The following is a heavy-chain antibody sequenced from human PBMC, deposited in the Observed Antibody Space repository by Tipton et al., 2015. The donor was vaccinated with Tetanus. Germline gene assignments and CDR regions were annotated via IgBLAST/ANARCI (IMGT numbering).Heavy chain of an antibody. J-gene: IGHJ6*02. CDR1: GFTVSSNY. CDR3: AKDHGPEITSVAATRYYYYGMDV. Sequence: GSLRLSCAASGFTVSSNYMNWVRQAPGKGLKGASVIYGGGSTYYADPVKGRFTISRDNSKNTLYLQMNSLRAEDTAVYYCAKDHGPEITSVAATRYYYYGMDVWGQGTTVTVSS. V-gene: IGHV3-53*01. D-gene: IGHD2-15*01. CDR2: IYGGGST.